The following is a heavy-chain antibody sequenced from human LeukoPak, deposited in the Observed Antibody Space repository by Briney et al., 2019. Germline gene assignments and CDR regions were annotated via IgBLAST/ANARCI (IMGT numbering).Heavy chain of an antibody. V-gene: IGHV3-13*01. Sequence: GGSLRLSCTASGFTFSSYDMHWVRQATGKGLEWVSAIGTGGDTYYPASVKGRFTISRENAKNSLYLQMNSLRAEDTAVYYCVRQSTPHGNFDYWGQGTLVTVSS. CDR2: IGTGGDT. J-gene: IGHJ4*02. D-gene: IGHD1-1*01. CDR3: VRQSTPHGNFDY. CDR1: GFTFSSYD.